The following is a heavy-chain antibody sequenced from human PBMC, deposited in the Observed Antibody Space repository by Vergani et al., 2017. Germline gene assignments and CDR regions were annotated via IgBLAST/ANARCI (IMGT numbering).Heavy chain of an antibody. CDR2: ISGSGGST. CDR1: GFTFSTYT. CDR3: AKDPADSPNWFDP. D-gene: IGHD4-11*01. J-gene: IGHJ5*02. V-gene: IGHV3-23*04. Sequence: EVQLVESGGGLVKPGGSLRLSCAASGFTFSTYTMHWVRQAPGKGLEWVSAISGSGGSTYYADSVKGRFTISRDNSKNTLYLQMNSLRAEDTAVYYCAKDPADSPNWFDPWGQGTLVTVSS.